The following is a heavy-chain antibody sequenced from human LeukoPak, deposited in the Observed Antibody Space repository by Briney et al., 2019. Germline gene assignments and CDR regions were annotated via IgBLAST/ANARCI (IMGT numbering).Heavy chain of an antibody. CDR1: GGSISSSSYY. V-gene: IGHV4-61*02. J-gene: IGHJ4*02. CDR2: IYTSGST. D-gene: IGHD5-12*01. Sequence: SETLSLTCSLSGGSISSSSYYWAWIRQPPGKGLEWIGRIYTSGSTNYNPSLKSRVTISVDTSKNQFSLKLSSVTAADTAVYYCARGSYSGYDWGLYYFDYWGQGTLVTVSS. CDR3: ARGSYSGYDWGLYYFDY.